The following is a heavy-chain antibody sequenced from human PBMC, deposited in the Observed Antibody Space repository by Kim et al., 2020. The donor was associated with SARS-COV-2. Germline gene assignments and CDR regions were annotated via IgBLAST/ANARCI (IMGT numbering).Heavy chain of an antibody. CDR1: GFTFSSYG. J-gene: IGHJ4*02. V-gene: IGHV3-33*01. CDR3: ARDEAAAGYYYFDY. CDR2: IWYDGSNK. Sequence: GGSLRLSCAASGFTFSSYGMHWVRQAPGKGLEWVAVIWYDGSNKYYADSVKGRFTISRDNSKNTLYLQMNSLRAEDTAVYYCARDEAAAGYYYFDYWGQGTLVTVSS. D-gene: IGHD6-13*01.